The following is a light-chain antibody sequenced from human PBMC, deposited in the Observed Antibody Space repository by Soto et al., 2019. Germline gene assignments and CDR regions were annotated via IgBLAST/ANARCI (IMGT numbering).Light chain of an antibody. CDR2: DDN. V-gene: IGLV1-51*01. CDR1: SSNIGGNS. J-gene: IGLJ1*01. CDR3: GSWDSSLSDYV. Sequence: QYVLTQPPSVSAAPGHKVAISCSGSSSNIGGNSVSWYQQLPGTAPKLLIYDDNKRPSGIPDRFSGSKSGTSATLGITGFQTGDEADYYCGSWDSSLSDYVFGTGTKVTVL.